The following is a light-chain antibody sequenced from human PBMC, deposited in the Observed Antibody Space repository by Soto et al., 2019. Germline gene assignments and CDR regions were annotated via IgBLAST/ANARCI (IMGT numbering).Light chain of an antibody. J-gene: IGKJ1*01. CDR3: QQYDSYPWT. CDR2: TAS. Sequence: DIQMTQSPSTLSASVGDRVTITCRASQSISSWLAWYQQKPGNAPIFLIYTASSLESGVPSRFIGSGSGTDFTLTISSLQPDDFATYYCQQYDSYPWTFGQGTKVEIK. CDR1: QSISSW. V-gene: IGKV1-5*03.